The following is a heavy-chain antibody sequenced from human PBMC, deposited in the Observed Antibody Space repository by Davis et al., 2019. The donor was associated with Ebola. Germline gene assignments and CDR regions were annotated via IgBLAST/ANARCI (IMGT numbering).Heavy chain of an antibody. D-gene: IGHD3-10*01. CDR3: AREARWDSGGGLDY. V-gene: IGHV3-21*01. CDR1: GFTFSGYS. CDR2: ISSSSTYI. J-gene: IGHJ4*02. Sequence: PGGSLRLSCAASGFTFSGYSMNWVRQAPGKGLEWVSSISSSSTYIYYADSVKGRFTISRDNANNSLYLHMDSLRVDDTAVYYCAREARWDSGGGLDYWGQGTLVTVSS.